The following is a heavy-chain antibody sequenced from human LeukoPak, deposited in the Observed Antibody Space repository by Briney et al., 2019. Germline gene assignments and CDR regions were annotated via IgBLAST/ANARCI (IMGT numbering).Heavy chain of an antibody. CDR2: INNSGST. CDR3: ARRPLGYCSGGSCYRLNWFDP. V-gene: IGHV4-34*01. D-gene: IGHD2-15*01. CDR1: GGTFSGYY. J-gene: IGHJ5*02. Sequence: SETLSLTCAVYGGTFSGYYWSWIRQPPGKGMEWNGEINNSGSTNYNPSLKRRVTISVDTSKNQFSLKLSSVTAADTAVYYCARRPLGYCSGGSCYRLNWFDPWGQGTLVTVSS.